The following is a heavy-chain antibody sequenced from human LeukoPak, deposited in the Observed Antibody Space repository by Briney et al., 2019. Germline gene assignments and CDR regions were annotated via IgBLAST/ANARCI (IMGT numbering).Heavy chain of an antibody. CDR1: GFTFLTYV. D-gene: IGHD6-19*01. J-gene: IGHJ3*01. CDR3: PKGYALAGTRCGFDA. V-gene: IGHV3-23*01. Sequence: GGSLRLSCSASGFTFLTYVLKGVGQAPGKGLEWVSGIRDGGDKAYYSDSVNGRFTISRYNSKNTVSLQMSSLRAEDTALYYCPKGYALAGTRCGFDAWGQGTRVAVSS. CDR2: IRDGGDKA.